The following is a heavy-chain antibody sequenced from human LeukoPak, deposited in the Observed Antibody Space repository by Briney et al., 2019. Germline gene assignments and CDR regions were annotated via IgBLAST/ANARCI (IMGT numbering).Heavy chain of an antibody. Sequence: PSETLSLTCTVSGGSISSYYWSWIRQPPGKGLEWIGYIYYSGSTNYNPSLKSRVTISVDTSKNQFSLKLSSVTAADTAVYYCARVLVATNYYYYYYYMDVWGKGTTVTISS. CDR3: ARVLVATNYYYYYYYMDV. CDR1: GGSISSYY. D-gene: IGHD5-12*01. V-gene: IGHV4-59*01. CDR2: IYYSGST. J-gene: IGHJ6*03.